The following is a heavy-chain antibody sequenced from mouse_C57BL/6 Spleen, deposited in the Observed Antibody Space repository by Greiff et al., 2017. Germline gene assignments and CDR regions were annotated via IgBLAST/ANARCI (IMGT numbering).Heavy chain of an antibody. CDR1: GYTFTSYW. CDR2: IDPSDSET. CDR3: AKGYYFDY. V-gene: IGHV1-52*01. J-gene: IGHJ2*01. Sequence: QVQLQQPGAELVRPGSSVKLSCKASGYTFTSYWMHWVKQRPIQGLEWIGNIDPSDSETHYNQKFTDKATLTEDKSSSTAYMQLSSLASEDSAVYCCAKGYYFDYWGQGTTLTVSS.